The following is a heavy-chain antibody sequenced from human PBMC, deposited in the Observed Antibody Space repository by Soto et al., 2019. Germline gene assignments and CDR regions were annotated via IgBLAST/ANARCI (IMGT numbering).Heavy chain of an antibody. CDR2: MNPNSGNT. D-gene: IGHD3-16*01. V-gene: IGHV1-8*01. CDR3: GGGGGGGDYSRWFDP. CDR1: GYTFTSYD. J-gene: IGHJ5*02. Sequence: QVQLVQSGAEVKKPGASVKVSCKASGYTFTSYDINWVRQATGQGLEYLGWMNPNSGNTGYVQKFQGRVTMTRDTAIGTAEGGGGGGGAGGGAGCWGGGGGGGGDYSRWFDPWGQGTLVPVSS.